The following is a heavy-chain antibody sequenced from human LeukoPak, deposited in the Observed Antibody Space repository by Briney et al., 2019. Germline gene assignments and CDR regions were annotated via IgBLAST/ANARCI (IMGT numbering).Heavy chain of an antibody. CDR2: INPSGGST. V-gene: IGHV1-46*03. J-gene: IGHJ5*02. CDR3: ARALPATITIFGVGNWFDP. D-gene: IGHD3-3*01. Sequence: ASVKXSCKASGYTFTSYYMHWVRQAPGQGLEWMGIINPSGGSTSYAQKFQGRVTMTRDTYRSTVYMEVRRLRSRDTDVYYCARALPATITIFGVGNWFDPWGQGTLVTVSS. CDR1: GYTFTSYY.